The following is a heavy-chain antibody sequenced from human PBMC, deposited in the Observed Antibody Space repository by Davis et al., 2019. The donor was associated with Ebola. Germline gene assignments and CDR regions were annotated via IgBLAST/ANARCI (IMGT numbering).Heavy chain of an antibody. D-gene: IGHD5-18*01. CDR1: GFTFSGSA. Sequence: GGSLRLSCAASGFTFSGSAMHWVRQASGKGLEWVGRIRSKANSYATAYAASVKGRLTISRDDSKNTAYLQMTSLRAEDPAVYYCARYGYSYGYGYWGQGTLVTVSS. CDR2: IRSKANSYAT. CDR3: ARYGYSYGYGY. V-gene: IGHV3-73*01. J-gene: IGHJ4*02.